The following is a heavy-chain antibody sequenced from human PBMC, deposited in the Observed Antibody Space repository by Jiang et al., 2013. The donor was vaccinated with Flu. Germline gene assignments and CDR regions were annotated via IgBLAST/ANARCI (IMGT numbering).Heavy chain of an antibody. J-gene: IGHJ5*02. Sequence: GAEVKKPGASVKVSCKASGYTFTSYGISWVRQAPGQGLEWMGWISAYNGNTNYAQNLQGRVTMTTDTSTSTAYMELRSLRSDDTAVYYCARGRGPTPGTSTYYYDSSGYGPWGQGTLVTVSS. D-gene: IGHD3-22*01. CDR3: ARGRGPTPGTSTYYYDSSGYGP. V-gene: IGHV1-18*04. CDR1: GYTFTSYG. CDR2: ISAYNGNT.